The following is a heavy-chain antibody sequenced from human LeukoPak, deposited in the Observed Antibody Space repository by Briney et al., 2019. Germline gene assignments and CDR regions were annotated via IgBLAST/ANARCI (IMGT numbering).Heavy chain of an antibody. CDR1: GGSISSSSYY. CDR3: AREEAWLFDY. D-gene: IGHD5-12*01. CDR2: IYYSGST. V-gene: IGHV4-39*07. J-gene: IGHJ4*02. Sequence: SETLSLTCTVSGGSISSSSYYWGWIRQPPGKGLGWIGSIYYSGSTYYNPSLKSRVTISVDTSKNQFSLKLSSVTAADTAVYYCAREEAWLFDYWGQGTLVTVSS.